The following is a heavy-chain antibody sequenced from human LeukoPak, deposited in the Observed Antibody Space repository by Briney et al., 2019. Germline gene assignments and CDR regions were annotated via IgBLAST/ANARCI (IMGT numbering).Heavy chain of an antibody. CDR1: GYTFTSYG. D-gene: IGHD2-15*01. J-gene: IGHJ4*02. V-gene: IGHV1-18*01. CDR3: ARDRVVVGSYYFDY. Sequence: GASVKVSFKASGYTFTSYGISWVRQAPGQGGEWMGWISAYNGSTNYAQKLQGRVTMTTDTSTSTAYMELRSLRSDDTAVYYCARDRVVVGSYYFDYWGQGTLVTVSS. CDR2: ISAYNGST.